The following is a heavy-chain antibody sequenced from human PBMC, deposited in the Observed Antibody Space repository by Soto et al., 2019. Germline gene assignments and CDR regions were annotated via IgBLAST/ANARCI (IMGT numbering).Heavy chain of an antibody. D-gene: IGHD3-10*01. J-gene: IGHJ4*02. Sequence: GASVKVSCKASGYTFTSYYMHWVRQAPGQGLEWMGIINPSGGSTRYAQKFQGRVTMTRDTSTSTVYMELSSLRSEDTAVYYCASCPQNCITSSPCCLFFDYWGQGTLVTVSS. CDR3: ASCPQNCITSSPCCLFFDY. CDR2: INPSGGST. CDR1: GYTFTSYY. V-gene: IGHV1-46*01.